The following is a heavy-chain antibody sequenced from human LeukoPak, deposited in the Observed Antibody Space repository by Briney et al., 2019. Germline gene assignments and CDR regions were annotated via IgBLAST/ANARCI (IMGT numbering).Heavy chain of an antibody. V-gene: IGHV3-23*01. CDR2: IAGNNSPT. J-gene: IGHJ2*01. Sequence: GGSLRLSCVASGFTFSSYSLAWARQTPGKGRGWVSIIAGNNSPTFYADSVEGRFTISRDNSKNMGYLQMNSLRVEDSGVYFCARGATRATRHFDVWGRGTLVTVSS. CDR1: GFTFSSYS. D-gene: IGHD2-2*01. CDR3: ARGATRATRHFDV.